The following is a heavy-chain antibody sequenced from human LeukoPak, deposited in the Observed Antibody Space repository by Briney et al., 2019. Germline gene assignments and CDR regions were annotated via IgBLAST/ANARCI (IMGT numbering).Heavy chain of an antibody. V-gene: IGHV1-8*01. J-gene: IGHJ3*02. CDR3: ARAIVVTDSDAFDI. D-gene: IGHD2-21*01. CDR1: GYTFTSYD. CDR2: MNPNSGNT. Sequence: GASVKVSCKASGYTFTSYDINWVRQATGQGLEWMGWMNPNSGNTGYAQKLQGRVTMTTDTSTSTAYMELRSLRSDDTAVYYCARAIVVTDSDAFDIWGQGTTVTVSS.